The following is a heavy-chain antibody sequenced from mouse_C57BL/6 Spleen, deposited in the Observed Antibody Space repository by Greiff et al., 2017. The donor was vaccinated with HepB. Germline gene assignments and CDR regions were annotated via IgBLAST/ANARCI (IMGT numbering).Heavy chain of an antibody. J-gene: IGHJ2*01. CDR2: IHPNSGST. CDR3: ARTSTTVVATDY. D-gene: IGHD1-1*01. CDR1: GYTFTSYW. Sequence: VKLVESGAELVKPGASVKLSCKASGYTFTSYWMHWVKQRPGQGLEWIGMIHPNSGSTNYNEKFKSKATLTVDKSSSTAYMQLSSLTSEDSAVYYCARTSTTVVATDYWGQGTTLTVSS. V-gene: IGHV1-64*01.